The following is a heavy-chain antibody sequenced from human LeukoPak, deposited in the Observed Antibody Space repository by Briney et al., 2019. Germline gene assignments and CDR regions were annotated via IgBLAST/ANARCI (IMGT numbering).Heavy chain of an antibody. CDR2: TYYRSKWYN. V-gene: IGHV6-1*01. D-gene: IGHD2-2*02. J-gene: IGHJ6*04. CDR1: GDSVSSNSAA. Sequence: SQTLSLTCAISGDSVSSNSAAWNWIRQSPSRGLEWLGRTYYRSKWYNDYAVSVKSRITINPDTSKNQFSLQLSSVTPEDTAVYYCARIVVVPAATPGRYFYYGMDVWGKGTTVTVSS. CDR3: ARIVVVPAATPGRYFYYGMDV.